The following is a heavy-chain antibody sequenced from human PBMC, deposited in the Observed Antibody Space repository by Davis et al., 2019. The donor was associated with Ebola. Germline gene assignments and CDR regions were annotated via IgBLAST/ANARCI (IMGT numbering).Heavy chain of an antibody. D-gene: IGHD4-11*01. V-gene: IGHV3-7*01. CDR2: MLHDGSEK. J-gene: IGHJ4*02. Sequence: GESLKISCAASGFTFRSYAMSWVRQAPGKGLEWLANMLHDGSEKYSAGPVKGRFTISRDNARNSFYLQMNSLRVEDTAVYYCARDNYWKLDYWGQGILVTVSS. CDR3: ARDNYWKLDY. CDR1: GFTFRSYA.